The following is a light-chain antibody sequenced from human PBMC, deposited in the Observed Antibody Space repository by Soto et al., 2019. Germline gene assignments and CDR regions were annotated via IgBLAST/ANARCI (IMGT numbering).Light chain of an antibody. Sequence: QSALTRRASVSGSPGQSITISCTGTSSDVGTYNLDSWYQQHPGKAPKVMIYEGSKRPSGVSNRFSGSKSGNTASLTISGLQAEDEADYYCCSFAGRSSYVFGTGTKVTVL. CDR1: SSDVGTYNL. CDR2: EGS. J-gene: IGLJ1*01. CDR3: CSFAGRSSYV. V-gene: IGLV2-23*01.